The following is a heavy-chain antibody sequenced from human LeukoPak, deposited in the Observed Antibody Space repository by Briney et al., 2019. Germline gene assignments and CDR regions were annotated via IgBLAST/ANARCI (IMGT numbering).Heavy chain of an antibody. D-gene: IGHD3-9*01. J-gene: IGHJ5*02. CDR3: ARDWGLYFDWLFGKFDP. CDR2: IIPIFGTA. Sequence: GASVKVSCKASGGTFISYAISWVRQAPGQGLEWMGGIIPIFGTANYAQKFQGRVTITADESTSTAYMELSRLRSDDTAVYYCARDWGLYFDWLFGKFDPWGQGTLVTVSS. CDR1: GGTFISYA. V-gene: IGHV1-69*13.